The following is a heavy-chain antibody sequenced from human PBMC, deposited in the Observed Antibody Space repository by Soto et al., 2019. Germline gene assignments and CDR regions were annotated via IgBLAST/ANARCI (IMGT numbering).Heavy chain of an antibody. CDR2: ISSSSSTI. J-gene: IGHJ4*02. Sequence: EVQLVESGGGLVQPGGSLRLSCAASGFTFSSYSMNWVRQAPGKGLEWVSYISSSSSTIYYADSVKGRFTISRDNAKNSLYLQMNSRRAEDTAVYYCARDFGSDFWSGYDYWGQGTLVTVSS. CDR3: ARDFGSDFWSGYDY. V-gene: IGHV3-48*01. D-gene: IGHD3-3*01. CDR1: GFTFSSYS.